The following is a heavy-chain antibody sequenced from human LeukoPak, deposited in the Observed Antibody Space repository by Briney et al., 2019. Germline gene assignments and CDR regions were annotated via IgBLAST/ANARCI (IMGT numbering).Heavy chain of an antibody. CDR3: ARGRSTGYPYYFEY. CDR1: GYTLTSYD. Sequence: ATVKVSCKASGYTLTSYDINWARPATGQGLEWMGWMNPNSGSTGYAQKFQGRVTITRNTSISTAYMELSGLRSEDTAVYYCARGRSTGYPYYFEYWGQGTLVTVSS. J-gene: IGHJ4*02. D-gene: IGHD5-12*01. CDR2: MNPNSGST. V-gene: IGHV1-8*03.